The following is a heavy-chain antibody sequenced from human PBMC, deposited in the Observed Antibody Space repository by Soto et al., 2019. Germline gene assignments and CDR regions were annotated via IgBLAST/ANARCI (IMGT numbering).Heavy chain of an antibody. CDR3: ARGYYYDSSGYYYDAFDI. CDR1: GGTFSSYA. CDR2: IIPIFGTA. V-gene: IGHV1-69*13. J-gene: IGHJ3*02. D-gene: IGHD3-22*01. Sequence: VASVKVSCKASGGTFSSYAISWVRQAPGQGLEWMGGIIPIFGTANYAQKFQGRVTITADESTSTAYMELSSLRSEDTAVYYCARGYYYDSSGYYYDAFDIWGQGTMVTVSS.